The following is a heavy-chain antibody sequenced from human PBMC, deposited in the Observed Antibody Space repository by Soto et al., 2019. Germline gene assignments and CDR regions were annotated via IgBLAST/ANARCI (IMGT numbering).Heavy chain of an antibody. Sequence: SETLSLTCTVSGDSISSYYWSWIRQPPGKGLEWIGYIYYSGSTNYNPSLKSRVTISVDTSKNQFSLKLSYVTAADTAVYYCARRHGDYGDYWCQGILVTVS. D-gene: IGHD4-17*01. CDR2: IYYSGST. J-gene: IGHJ4*02. CDR3: ARRHGDYGDY. CDR1: GDSISSYY. V-gene: IGHV4-59*01.